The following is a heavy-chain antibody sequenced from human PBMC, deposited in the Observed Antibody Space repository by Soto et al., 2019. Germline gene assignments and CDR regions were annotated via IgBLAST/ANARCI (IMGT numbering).Heavy chain of an antibody. CDR1: GYTFTGYY. D-gene: IGHD3-3*01. Sequence: ASVKVSCKASGYTFTGYYMHWVRQAPGQGLGWMGWINPNSGGTNYAQKFQGWVTMTRDTSISTAYMELSRLRSDDTAVYYCARAGYDFWSGYSGGRDYYCLDVWGQGTTVTVSS. V-gene: IGHV1-2*04. CDR2: INPNSGGT. J-gene: IGHJ6*02. CDR3: ARAGYDFWSGYSGGRDYYCLDV.